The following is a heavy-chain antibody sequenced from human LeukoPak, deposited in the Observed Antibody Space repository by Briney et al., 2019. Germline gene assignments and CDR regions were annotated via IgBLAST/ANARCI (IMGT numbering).Heavy chain of an antibody. Sequence: GGSLRLSCAASGFTFDDYAMPWVRQAPGKGLEWVSGISWNSGSIGYADSVKGRFTISRDNAKNSLYLQMNSLRAEDTALYYCAKAKEPYGDYALDYWGQGTLVTVSS. CDR1: GFTFDDYA. D-gene: IGHD4-17*01. J-gene: IGHJ4*02. CDR2: ISWNSGSI. V-gene: IGHV3-9*01. CDR3: AKAKEPYGDYALDY.